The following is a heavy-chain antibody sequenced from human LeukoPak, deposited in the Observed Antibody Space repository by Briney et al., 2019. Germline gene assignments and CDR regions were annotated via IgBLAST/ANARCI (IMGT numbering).Heavy chain of an antibody. J-gene: IGHJ4*02. V-gene: IGHV1-69*06. CDR2: IIPIFGTA. D-gene: IGHD3-22*01. CDR1: GGTFSSYA. Sequence: GASVTVSCKASGGTFSSYAISWVRQAPGQGLEWMGGIIPIFGTANYAQKFQGRVTITADKSTSTAYMELSSLRSEDTAVYYCARDPRGLYYFDYWGQGTLVTVSS. CDR3: ARDPRGLYYFDY.